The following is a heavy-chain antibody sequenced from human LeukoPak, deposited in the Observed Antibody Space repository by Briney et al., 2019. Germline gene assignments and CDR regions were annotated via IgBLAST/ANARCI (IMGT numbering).Heavy chain of an antibody. CDR3: ARRLPMDDFWLLVSYYYYYGMDV. CDR1: GYTFTSYD. V-gene: IGHV1-8*01. J-gene: IGHJ6*02. D-gene: IGHD3-3*01. Sequence: ASVKVSCKASGYTFTSYDINWVRQATGQGLEWMGWTNPNSGNTGYAQKFQGRVTMTRNTSISTAYMELSSLRSEDTAVYYCARRLPMDDFWLLVSYYYYYGMDVWGQGTTVTVSS. CDR2: TNPNSGNT.